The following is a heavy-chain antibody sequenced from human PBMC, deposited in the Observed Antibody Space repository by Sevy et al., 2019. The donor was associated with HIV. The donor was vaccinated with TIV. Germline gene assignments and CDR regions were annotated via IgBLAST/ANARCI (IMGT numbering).Heavy chain of an antibody. V-gene: IGHV3-21*01. CDR3: ARGDYYGSLYYFDY. CDR1: GFTFSNYF. Sequence: GGSLRLSCAASGFTFSNYFMNWVRQAPGKGLEWVSSISSGSSCIFYADSLKGRFTISRDNAKNSLYLHMNSLRAEDTAVYYCARGDYYGSLYYFDYWGPGTLVIVSS. D-gene: IGHD3-10*01. J-gene: IGHJ4*02. CDR2: ISSGSSCI.